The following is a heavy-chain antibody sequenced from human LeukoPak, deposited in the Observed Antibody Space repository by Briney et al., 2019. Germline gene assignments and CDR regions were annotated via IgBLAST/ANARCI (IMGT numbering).Heavy chain of an antibody. Sequence: GGSLRLSCAASGFTFSSYAMSWVRQAPGKGLEWVSSISGSDGTTYYADSVKGRFTISRDNSKNTLYLQMNSLRAEDTAVYYCARSNDDYGDFFDYWGQGTLVTVSS. J-gene: IGHJ4*02. CDR1: GFTFSSYA. CDR3: ARSNDDYGDFFDY. D-gene: IGHD4-17*01. V-gene: IGHV3-23*01. CDR2: ISGSDGTT.